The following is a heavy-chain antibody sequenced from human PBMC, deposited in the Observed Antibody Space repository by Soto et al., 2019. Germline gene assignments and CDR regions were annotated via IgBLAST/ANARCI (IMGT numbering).Heavy chain of an antibody. CDR1: GGSVSSNSYC. J-gene: IGHJ5*02. V-gene: IGHV4-61*01. D-gene: IGHD6-6*01. Sequence: QVHLQESGPGLVKPSETLSLTCTVSGGSVSSNSYCWSWIRQPPEKGLEWIGYVYYSGSTNYNPSLMSRVTISVDTSKNQFSLKLSSVTAADTAVYYCARGSAARYNWFDPWGQGMLVSVSS. CDR2: VYYSGST. CDR3: ARGSAARYNWFDP.